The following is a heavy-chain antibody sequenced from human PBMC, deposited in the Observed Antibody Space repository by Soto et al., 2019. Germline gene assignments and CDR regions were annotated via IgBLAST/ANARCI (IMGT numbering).Heavy chain of an antibody. J-gene: IGHJ6*02. V-gene: IGHV5-10-1*01. Sequence: GESLKISCTASGYRFTSYWIGWVRQMPGKGLEWMGRIDPSDSYTNYSPSFQGHVTISADKSISTAYLQWSSLKASDTAMYYCARHMVGDYYYYGMDVWGQGTTVTVSS. CDR2: IDPSDSYT. CDR3: ARHMVGDYYYYGMDV. CDR1: GYRFTSYW. D-gene: IGHD1-26*01.